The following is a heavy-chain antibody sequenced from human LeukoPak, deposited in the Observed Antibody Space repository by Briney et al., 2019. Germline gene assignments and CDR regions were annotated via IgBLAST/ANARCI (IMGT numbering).Heavy chain of an antibody. V-gene: IGHV3-23*01. CDR1: GFTFSSYA. J-gene: IGHJ5*02. CDR2: ISGSGGST. CDR3: AKGSRGHCSGGSCYHTYNWFDP. D-gene: IGHD2-15*01. Sequence: GGSLRLSCAASGFTFSSYAMSWVRQAPGKGLEWVSAISGSGGSTYYADSVKGRFTISRDNSKNALYLQMNSLIAEGTAVYYCAKGSRGHCSGGSCYHTYNWFDPWGQGTLVTVSS.